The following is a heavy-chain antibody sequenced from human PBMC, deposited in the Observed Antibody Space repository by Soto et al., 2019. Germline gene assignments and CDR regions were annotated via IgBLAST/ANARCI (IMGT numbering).Heavy chain of an antibody. V-gene: IGHV4-30-4*01. CDR3: ARGPCFWRGYDYGMDV. D-gene: IGHD3-3*01. CDR2: IYYSGST. J-gene: IGHJ6*02. CDR1: GVSISSGDYY. Sequence: SETLSLTCTVSGVSISSGDYYWSWIRQPPGKGLEWIGYIYYSGSTYYNPSLKSRVTISVDTSKNQFSLKLSSVAAADTAVYYCARGPCFWRGYDYGMDVWGQGTTVTVSS.